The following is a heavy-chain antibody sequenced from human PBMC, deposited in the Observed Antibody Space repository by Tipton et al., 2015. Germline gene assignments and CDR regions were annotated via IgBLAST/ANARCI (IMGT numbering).Heavy chain of an antibody. CDR2: LYFSGST. CDR1: GYSISSGYY. J-gene: IGHJ4*02. Sequence: TLSLTCDVSGYSISSGYYWSWIRQPPGKGLEWIGSLYFSGSTYYNPSLKSRVTISVDTSKTQFSLKMSSVTASDTAVYYCARRFSHSSSWTFDYWGQGTLVTVSS. D-gene: IGHD6-13*01. CDR3: ARRFSHSSSWTFDY. V-gene: IGHV4-38-2*01.